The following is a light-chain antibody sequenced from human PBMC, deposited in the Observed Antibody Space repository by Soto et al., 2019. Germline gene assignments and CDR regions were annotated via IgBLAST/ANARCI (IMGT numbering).Light chain of an antibody. CDR1: QGISTL. CDR2: FAS. CDR3: LQFHRDPIT. J-gene: IGKJ5*01. Sequence: DIQMTQSPSSLSASVGDTVTITCRASQGISTLLAWYQQKPGKAPKSLIYFASSLRSGVPSRFTGRGYGIDFTLTISSLQAEDLATYYCLQFHRDPITCGQGTRRDIK. V-gene: IGKV1D-16*01.